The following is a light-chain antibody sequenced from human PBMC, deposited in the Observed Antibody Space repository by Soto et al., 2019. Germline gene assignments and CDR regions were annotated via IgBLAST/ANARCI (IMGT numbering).Light chain of an antibody. J-gene: IGLJ1*01. CDR2: DDN. CDR1: SSNIGGNS. Sequence: QSVLTQPPSVSAAPGQKVTISCSGSSSNIGGNSVSWYQQLPGTAPKLLIYDDNKRPSGIPDRFSGSKSGTSATLGITGFQTGDEADYYCGSWDSSLSAYVLGNGTKLT. CDR3: GSWDSSLSAYV. V-gene: IGLV1-51*01.